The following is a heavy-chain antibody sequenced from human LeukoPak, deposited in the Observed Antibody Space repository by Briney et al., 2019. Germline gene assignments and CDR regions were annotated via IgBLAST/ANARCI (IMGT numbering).Heavy chain of an antibody. CDR2: ISYDGSNK. D-gene: IGHD2-15*01. Sequence: GGSLRLSCAASGFPFSGYSMNWVRQAPGKGLEWVAVISYDGSNKYYADSVKDRFTISRDNSKNTLYLQMNSLRAEDTAVYYCAKETVVVVAATPDAFDIWGQGTMVTVSS. CDR1: GFPFSGYS. J-gene: IGHJ3*02. CDR3: AKETVVVVAATPDAFDI. V-gene: IGHV3-30*18.